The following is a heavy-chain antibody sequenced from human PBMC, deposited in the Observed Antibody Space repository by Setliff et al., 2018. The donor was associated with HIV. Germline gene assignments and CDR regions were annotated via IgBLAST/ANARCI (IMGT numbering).Heavy chain of an antibody. CDR1: GFTFSTYG. D-gene: IGHD3-10*01. V-gene: IGHV3-7*03. CDR2: IKQDGSEE. Sequence: PGGSLRLSCGASGFTFSTYGMHWVRQVPGKGLEWVAKIKQDGSEEYYVDSVRGRFTISRDNSKNTLYLQMNSLRAEDTAVYYCAKDLLWAFDMWGPGTMVTVSS. CDR3: AKDLLWAFDM. J-gene: IGHJ3*02.